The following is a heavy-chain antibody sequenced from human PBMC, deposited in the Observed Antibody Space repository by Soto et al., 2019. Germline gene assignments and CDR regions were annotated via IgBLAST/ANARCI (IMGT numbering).Heavy chain of an antibody. CDR1: GFTFGSYA. CDR3: AKRYPYYFDY. CDR2: ISSSGGST. D-gene: IGHD2-2*02. V-gene: IGHV3-23*01. J-gene: IGHJ4*02. Sequence: GGSLRLSCAASGFTFGSYAMNWVRQAPGKGLEWVSAISSSGGSTYYTDSVKGRFTISRDNSKGTLYPQMNSLRGEDTAVYYCAKRYPYYFDYWGQGTLVTVSS.